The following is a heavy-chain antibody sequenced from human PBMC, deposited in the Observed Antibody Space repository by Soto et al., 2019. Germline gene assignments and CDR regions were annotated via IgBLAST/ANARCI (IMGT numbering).Heavy chain of an antibody. CDR3: ARDLSSPYGMDV. J-gene: IGHJ6*02. D-gene: IGHD6-13*01. Sequence: SSETLCLTCTVSGGSISSYYWSWIRQPPGKGLEWIGYIYYSGSTNYNPSLKSRVTISVDTSKNQFSLKLSSVTAADTAVYYCARDLSSPYGMDVWGQGTTVTVSS. CDR2: IYYSGST. V-gene: IGHV4-59*01. CDR1: GGSISSYY.